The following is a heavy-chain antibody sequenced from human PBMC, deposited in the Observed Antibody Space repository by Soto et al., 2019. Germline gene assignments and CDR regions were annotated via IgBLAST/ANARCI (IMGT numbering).Heavy chain of an antibody. CDR1: GFTFSSYA. Sequence: XGSLRLYCAASGFTFSSYAMHWVRQAPGKGLEWVAVISYDGSNKYYADSVKGRFTISRDNSKNTLYLQMNSLRAEDTAVYYCAGIAAAGQVYYYYGMDVWGQGTTVTVSS. D-gene: IGHD6-13*01. J-gene: IGHJ6*02. V-gene: IGHV3-30-3*01. CDR2: ISYDGSNK. CDR3: AGIAAAGQVYYYYGMDV.